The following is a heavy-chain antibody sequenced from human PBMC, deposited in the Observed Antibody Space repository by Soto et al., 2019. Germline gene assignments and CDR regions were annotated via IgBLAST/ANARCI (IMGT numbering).Heavy chain of an antibody. J-gene: IGHJ4*02. CDR3: ARDLDPYYYDSSGSGIFDY. CDR1: GGTFSSYA. CDR2: IIPIFGTA. Sequence: SVKVSCKASGGTFSSYAISRVRQAPGQGLEWMGGIIPIFGTANYAQKFQGRVTITADESTSTAYMELSSLRSEDTAVYYCARDLDPYYYDSSGSGIFDYWGQGTLVTVSS. V-gene: IGHV1-69*13. D-gene: IGHD3-22*01.